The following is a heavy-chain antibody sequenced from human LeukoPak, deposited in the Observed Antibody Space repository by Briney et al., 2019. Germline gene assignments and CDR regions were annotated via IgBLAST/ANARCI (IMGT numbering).Heavy chain of an antibody. CDR2: INHSGST. Sequence: SETLSLTCAVYGGSFSGYYWSWIRQPPGKGLEWIGEINHSGSTNYNPSLKSRVTISVDTSKNQFSLKLSSVTAADTAVYYCAGGAPLYDFWSGYSQVFAFDIWGQGTMVTVSS. D-gene: IGHD3-3*01. CDR3: AGGAPLYDFWSGYSQVFAFDI. J-gene: IGHJ3*02. CDR1: GGSFSGYY. V-gene: IGHV4-34*01.